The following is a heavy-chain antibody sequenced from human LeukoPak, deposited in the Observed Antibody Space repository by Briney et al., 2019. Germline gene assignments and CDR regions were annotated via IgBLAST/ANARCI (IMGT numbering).Heavy chain of an antibody. CDR1: GFALSSLP. Sequence: RGSLRPSCAASGFALSSLPMSWVRPAPGKGLGWVSAISESGDNKQYADSVKGRFTISRDNSKNTLYLQMNNLRVEDTAVYYCAGWYDSNGYAWGQGTLVTVSS. CDR3: AGWYDSNGYA. V-gene: IGHV3-23*01. J-gene: IGHJ5*02. CDR2: ISESGDNK. D-gene: IGHD3-22*01.